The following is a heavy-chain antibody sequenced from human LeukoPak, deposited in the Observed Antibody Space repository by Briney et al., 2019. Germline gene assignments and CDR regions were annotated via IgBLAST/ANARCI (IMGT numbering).Heavy chain of an antibody. CDR3: ARDLGLAYCGGDGYSEDAFDI. J-gene: IGHJ3*02. D-gene: IGHD2-21*02. Sequence: GSVKVSCKGSGYTFTSYVISWVRPAPGQGVEWMGWISAYNGNTNYAQRLQGRVTMTTDTTTSTAYTELRSLRSDNTAVYYCARDLGLAYCGGDGYSEDAFDIWGQGTMVTVSS. CDR1: GYTFTSYV. V-gene: IGHV1-18*04. CDR2: ISAYNGNT.